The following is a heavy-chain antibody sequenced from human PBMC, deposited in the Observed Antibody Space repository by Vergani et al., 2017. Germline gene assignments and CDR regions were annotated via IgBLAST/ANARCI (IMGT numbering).Heavy chain of an antibody. D-gene: IGHD6-13*01. CDR1: GFTFSSYA. CDR2: ISGSGGST. V-gene: IGHV3-23*01. CDR3: AKARGLKRQLVWYFDY. Sequence: EVQLLESGGGLVQPGGSLRLSCAASGFTFSSYAMSWVRQAPGKGLEWVSAISGSGGSTYYADSVKGRFTISRDKSKNTLYLQMNSLRAEDMAVYYCAKARGLKRQLVWYFDYWGQGTLVTVSS. J-gene: IGHJ4*02.